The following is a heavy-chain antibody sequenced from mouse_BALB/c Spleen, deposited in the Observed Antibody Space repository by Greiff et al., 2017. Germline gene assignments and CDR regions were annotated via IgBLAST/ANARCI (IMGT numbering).Heavy chain of an antibody. CDR3: ARDRGYRYNDY. Sequence: EVMLVESGGGLVQPGGSLKLSCAASGFTFSSYGMSWVRQTPDKRLELVATINSNGGSTYYPDSVKGRFTISRDNAKNTLYLQMSSLKSEDTAMYYCARDRGYRYNDYCGQGTTLTVSS. V-gene: IGHV5-6-3*01. CDR1: GFTFSSYG. CDR2: INSNGGST. J-gene: IGHJ2*01. D-gene: IGHD2-14*01.